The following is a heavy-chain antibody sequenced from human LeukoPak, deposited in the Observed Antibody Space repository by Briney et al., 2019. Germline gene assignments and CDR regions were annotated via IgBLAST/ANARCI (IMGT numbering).Heavy chain of an antibody. CDR1: GFTFSNYA. CDR3: AKAPTTVNYFDY. Sequence: GGSLRLSCAASGFTFSNYAMSWVRLAPGKGLEWVSSISGTGGAYYADSVKGRFTISRDNSKNTLYLQMNSLRVEDTAVYYCAKAPTTVNYFDYWGQGTLVTVSS. J-gene: IGHJ4*02. CDR2: ISGTGGA. V-gene: IGHV3-23*01. D-gene: IGHD4-17*01.